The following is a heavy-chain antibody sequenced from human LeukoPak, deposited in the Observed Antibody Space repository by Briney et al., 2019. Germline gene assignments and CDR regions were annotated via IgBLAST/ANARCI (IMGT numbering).Heavy chain of an antibody. Sequence: ASVKVSCKAPGYTFTGYYMHWVRQAPGQGLEWMGWINPNSGGTNYAQKFQGRVTMTRDTSISTAYMELSRLRSDDTAVYYCTIMITFGGVIVSDYWGQGTLVTVSS. D-gene: IGHD3-16*02. CDR2: INPNSGGT. CDR1: GYTFTGYY. V-gene: IGHV1-2*02. J-gene: IGHJ4*02. CDR3: TIMITFGGVIVSDY.